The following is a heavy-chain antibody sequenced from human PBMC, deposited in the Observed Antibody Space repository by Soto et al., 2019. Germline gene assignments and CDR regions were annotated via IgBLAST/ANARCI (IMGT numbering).Heavy chain of an antibody. CDR2: MFYSGLT. D-gene: IGHD2-15*01. J-gene: IGHJ6*02. V-gene: IGHV4-39*01. CDR3: APLSVSLSGPYGIHV. Sequence: SETLSLTCSVSGYSVTSSDYYWAWIRQPPGKVLEWIGSMFYSGLTYYNPSLKSRVTLSVDTSKNQFSVRLNSVTAADTAVYYCAPLSVSLSGPYGIHVWGQGTTVTVSS. CDR1: GYSVTSSDYY.